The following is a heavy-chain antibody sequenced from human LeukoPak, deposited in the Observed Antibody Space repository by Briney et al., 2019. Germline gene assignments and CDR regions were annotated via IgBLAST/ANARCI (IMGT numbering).Heavy chain of an antibody. J-gene: IGHJ4*02. CDR1: GFTFSTYS. Sequence: GSLRLSCAASGFTFSTYSMNWVRQAPGKGLEWVSSINRSGSYIFYADSVKGRFTISRDNSRNTLYLQMNSLRAEDTAVYYCATKTPFAVAPRGWGQGTLVTVSS. CDR3: ATKTPFAVAPRG. CDR2: INRSGSYI. D-gene: IGHD6-19*01. V-gene: IGHV3-21*01.